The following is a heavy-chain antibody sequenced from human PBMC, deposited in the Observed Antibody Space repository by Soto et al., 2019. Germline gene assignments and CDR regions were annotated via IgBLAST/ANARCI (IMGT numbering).Heavy chain of an antibody. D-gene: IGHD4-17*01. J-gene: IGHJ3*02. V-gene: IGHV1-69*08. Sequence: QVQLVQSGAEVKKPGSSVKVSCKASGGTFSSYTISWVRQAPGQGLEWMGRIIPILGIANYAQKFQGRVTITADKSTSTAYMELSSLRSKDTDVYYCAGDHLSSEDYGEDAFDIWGEGTMVTVAS. CDR3: AGDHLSSEDYGEDAFDI. CDR1: GGTFSSYT. CDR2: IIPILGIA.